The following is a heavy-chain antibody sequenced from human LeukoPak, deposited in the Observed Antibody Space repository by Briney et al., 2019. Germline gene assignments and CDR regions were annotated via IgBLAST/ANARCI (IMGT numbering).Heavy chain of an antibody. CDR3: ARGYSAYYYYYGMDV. V-gene: IGHV1-69*13. CDR1: GGTFSSYA. CDR2: IIPIFGTA. Sequence: SVKVSCKASGGTFSSYAISWVRQAPGQGLEWMGGIIPIFGTANYAQKFQGRVTITADESTSTAYMELSSLRSEDTAVYYCARGYSAYYYYYGMDVWGQGTTVTVSS. D-gene: IGHD5-18*01. J-gene: IGHJ6*02.